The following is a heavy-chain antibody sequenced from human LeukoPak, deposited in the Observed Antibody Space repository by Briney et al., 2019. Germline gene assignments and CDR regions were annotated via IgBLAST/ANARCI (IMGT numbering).Heavy chain of an antibody. CDR3: AKRGVVIRVILVGFHKEAYYFES. CDR1: GITLSNYG. CDR2: ISDSGGST. D-gene: IGHD3/OR15-3a*01. V-gene: IGHV3-23*01. Sequence: PGGSLRLFCAVSGITLSNYGMSWVRQAPGKGLEWVAGISDSGGSTKYADSVKGRFTIARDNRKNTLYLQMNSLRAEDTAVYFCAKRGVVIRVILVGFHKEAYYFESWGQGALVTVSS. J-gene: IGHJ4*02.